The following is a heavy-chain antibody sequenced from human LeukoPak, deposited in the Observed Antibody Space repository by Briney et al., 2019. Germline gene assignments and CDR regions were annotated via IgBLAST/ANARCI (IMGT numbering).Heavy chain of an antibody. Sequence: SETLSLTCTVSGGSINNYFWSWIRQPAGKGLEWIGRIYSSGTTNYNPSLKSRVTMSVDTSKNQFSLKMTSVTAADTAVYYCAREATRFGYSSSCCSPIDYWGQGTLVTVSS. D-gene: IGHD6-13*01. CDR1: GGSINNYF. J-gene: IGHJ4*02. CDR2: IYSSGTT. V-gene: IGHV4-4*07. CDR3: AREATRFGYSSSCCSPIDY.